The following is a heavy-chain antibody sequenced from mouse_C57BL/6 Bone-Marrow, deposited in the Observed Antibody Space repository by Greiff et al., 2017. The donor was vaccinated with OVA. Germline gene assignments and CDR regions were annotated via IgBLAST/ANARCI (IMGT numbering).Heavy chain of an antibody. J-gene: IGHJ3*01. CDR1: GFSLTSYG. D-gene: IGHD2-4*01. Sequence: VKLVESGPGLVQPSQSLSITCTASGFSLTSYGVHWVRQSPGKGLEWLGVIWSGGSTDYNAAFISRLSISKDNSKSQVFFKMNSRQADDAAVYYCAREGLRRGFAYWGQGTLVTVSA. CDR3: AREGLRRGFAY. CDR2: IWSGGST. V-gene: IGHV2-2*01.